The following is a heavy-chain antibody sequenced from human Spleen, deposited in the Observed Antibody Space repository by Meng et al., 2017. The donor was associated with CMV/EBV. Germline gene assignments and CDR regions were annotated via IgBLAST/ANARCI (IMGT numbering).Heavy chain of an antibody. Sequence: TASGSPFTGYYMPWVRQAPGQGLEWMGWINPNSGGTNYAQKFQGRVTMTRDTSISTAYMELSRLRSDDTAVYYCARRYSSSWYEFDYWGQGTLVTVSS. D-gene: IGHD6-13*01. V-gene: IGHV1-2*02. J-gene: IGHJ4*02. CDR1: GSPFTGYY. CDR3: ARRYSSSWYEFDY. CDR2: INPNSGGT.